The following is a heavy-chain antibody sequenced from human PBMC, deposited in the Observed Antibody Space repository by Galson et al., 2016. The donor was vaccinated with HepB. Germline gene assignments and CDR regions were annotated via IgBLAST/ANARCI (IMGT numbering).Heavy chain of an antibody. CDR1: GLTFSSYA. CDR2: ISGSGGST. J-gene: IGHJ6*02. D-gene: IGHD3-22*01. Sequence: SLRLSCAASGLTFSSYAMRWVRQAPGKGLEWVSGISGSGGSTYYADSVKGRFTISRDNSKNTLYLQMDSLRAEDTAVYYCAKAPPSADSSGYSHHYYYYYGMDVWGQGTTVTVSS. CDR3: AKAPPSADSSGYSHHYYYYYGMDV. V-gene: IGHV3-23*01.